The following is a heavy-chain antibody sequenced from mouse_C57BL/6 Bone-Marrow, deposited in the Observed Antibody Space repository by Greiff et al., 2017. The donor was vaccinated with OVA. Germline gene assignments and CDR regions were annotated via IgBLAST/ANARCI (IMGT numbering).Heavy chain of an antibody. CDR2: IDPSDSYT. CDR1: GYTFTSYW. V-gene: IGHV1-69*01. D-gene: IGHD2-4*01. CDR3: ARGGDYYDDDED. Sequence: QVQLQQPGAELVMPGASVKLSCKASGYTFTSYWMHWVKQRPGQGLEWIGEIDPSDSYTNYNQKFKGKSTLTVDKSSSTAYMQLSSLTSEDSAVYYCARGGDYYDDDEDWGQGTTLTVSS. J-gene: IGHJ2*01.